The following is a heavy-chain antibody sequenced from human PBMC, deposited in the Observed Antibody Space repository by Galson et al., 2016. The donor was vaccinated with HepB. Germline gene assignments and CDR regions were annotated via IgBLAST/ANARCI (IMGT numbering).Heavy chain of an antibody. CDR2: IKAGGSEK. V-gene: IGHV3-7*01. D-gene: IGHD1-1*01. J-gene: IGHJ6*02. Sequence: SLRLSCAASGFTFSTYWMNWVRQAPGKGLEWVANIKAGGSEKYYVDSVEGRFTISRDNAKNSLYLQMNSLRVEDTAVYYCVRSTEGWYNRYYYYGMDVWGQGTTVTVSS. CDR1: GFTFSTYW. CDR3: VRSTEGWYNRYYYYGMDV.